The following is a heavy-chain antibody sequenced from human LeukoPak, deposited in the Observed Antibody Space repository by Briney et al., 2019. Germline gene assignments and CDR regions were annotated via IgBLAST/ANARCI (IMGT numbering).Heavy chain of an antibody. CDR3: AKHCYDSSGYSPLGDY. J-gene: IGHJ4*02. Sequence: PGGSLRLSCAASGFTFSSYAMSWVRQAPGKGLEWVSAISGSGGSTYYADSVKGRFTISRDNSKNTLYLQMNSLRAEDAAVYYCAKHCYDSSGYSPLGDYWGQGTLVTVSP. CDR1: GFTFSSYA. D-gene: IGHD3-22*01. V-gene: IGHV3-23*01. CDR2: ISGSGGST.